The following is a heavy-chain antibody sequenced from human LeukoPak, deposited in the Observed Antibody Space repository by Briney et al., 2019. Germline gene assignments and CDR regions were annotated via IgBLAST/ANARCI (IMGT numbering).Heavy chain of an antibody. Sequence: GGSLRLSCAASGFTFSSYGMTWVRQAPGKGLEWVSSIGGSGLDTYYPDSVKGRFFISRDNAKSTLYLQMNSLGAEDTAVYFCAKEGVILGPSHFDHWGQGTLVTVSS. CDR1: GFTFSSYG. D-gene: IGHD2-21*01. J-gene: IGHJ4*02. CDR2: IGGSGLDT. V-gene: IGHV3-23*01. CDR3: AKEGVILGPSHFDH.